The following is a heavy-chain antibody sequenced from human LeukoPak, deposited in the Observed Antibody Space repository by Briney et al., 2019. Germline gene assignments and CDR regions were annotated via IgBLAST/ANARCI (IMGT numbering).Heavy chain of an antibody. CDR2: ISYSGST. Sequence: SETLSLTCTVSGGSLGSSTYYWGWIRQPPGKGLEWVASISYSGSTYYNPSLRSRVTMSVDTPKNQFSLKLNSVTAADTAVYYCARVPTSWLFFDYWGQGTLVTVSS. J-gene: IGHJ4*02. CDR1: GGSLGSSTYY. V-gene: IGHV4-39*01. D-gene: IGHD3-22*01. CDR3: ARVPTSWLFFDY.